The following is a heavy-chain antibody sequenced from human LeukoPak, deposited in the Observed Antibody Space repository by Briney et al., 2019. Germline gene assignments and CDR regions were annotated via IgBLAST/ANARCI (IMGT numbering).Heavy chain of an antibody. D-gene: IGHD3-22*01. J-gene: IGHJ4*01. CDR3: AKVRYDSSGYQSPYFDY. V-gene: IGHV3-21*04. CDR1: GFTFSSYS. CDR2: ISSSSSYI. Sequence: GGSLRLSCAASGFTFSSYSMNWVRQAPGKGLEWVSSISSSSSYIYYADSVKGRFTISRDNSRNTLYLQMNSLRAEDTAVYYCAKVRYDSSGYQSPYFDYWGQEPWSPSPQ.